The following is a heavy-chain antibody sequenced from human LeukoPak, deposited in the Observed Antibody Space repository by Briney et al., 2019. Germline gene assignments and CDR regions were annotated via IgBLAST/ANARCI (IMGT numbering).Heavy chain of an antibody. J-gene: IGHJ4*02. CDR3: ARGYCSGGSCYPFDY. Sequence: ASVKVSCKASGYTFTSYGISWVRQAPGQGLEWMGRISAYNGNTNYAQKLQGRVTMTTDTSTSTAYMELRSLRSDDTAVYYCARGYCSGGSCYPFDYCGQGTLVTVSS. CDR2: ISAYNGNT. V-gene: IGHV1-18*01. CDR1: GYTFTSYG. D-gene: IGHD2-15*01.